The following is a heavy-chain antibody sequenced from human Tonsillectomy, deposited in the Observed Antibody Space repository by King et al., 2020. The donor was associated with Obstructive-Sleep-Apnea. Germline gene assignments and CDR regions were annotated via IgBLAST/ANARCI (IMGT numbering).Heavy chain of an antibody. V-gene: IGHV3-48*04. CDR3: ARDDVWAFDV. Sequence: VQLVEFGGGLVQPGGSLRLSCAASGFNFGTYSMNWVRQAPGKGLEWISYIYTDSNTKYYADSVKGRFTISRDSATNSLYLQMNSLRAEDTAMYHCARDDVWAFDVWGQGTMVTVSS. CDR2: IYTDSNTK. D-gene: IGHD1-26*01. J-gene: IGHJ3*01. CDR1: GFNFGTYS.